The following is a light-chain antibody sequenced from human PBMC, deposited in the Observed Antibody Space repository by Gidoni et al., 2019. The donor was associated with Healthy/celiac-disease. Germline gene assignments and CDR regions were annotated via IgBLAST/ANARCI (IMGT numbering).Light chain of an antibody. CDR1: QSVSSY. V-gene: IGKV3-11*01. Sequence: EIVLTQSPATLSLSPGERATLSCRASQSVSSYLAWYQQKPGQAPRLLIYDASNRATGIPARFSGSGSGTDFTLTISSLEPEDFAVYYCQQRSNWPRYTFAQXTKLEIK. CDR3: QQRSNWPRYT. J-gene: IGKJ2*01. CDR2: DAS.